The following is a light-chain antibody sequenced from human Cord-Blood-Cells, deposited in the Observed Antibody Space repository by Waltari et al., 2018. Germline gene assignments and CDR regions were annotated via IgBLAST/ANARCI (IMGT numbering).Light chain of an antibody. J-gene: IGKJ1*01. CDR3: QQYYSYPWT. CDR1: QGISSY. V-gene: IGKV1-8*01. Sequence: AIRMTQSPSSFSASTGDRVTITCRASQGISSYLAWYQQKPGKAPKLLIYAASTFQSGVPSRFSGSGSGTDFTLPISCLQSEDFATYYCQQYYSYPWTFGQGTKVEIK. CDR2: AAS.